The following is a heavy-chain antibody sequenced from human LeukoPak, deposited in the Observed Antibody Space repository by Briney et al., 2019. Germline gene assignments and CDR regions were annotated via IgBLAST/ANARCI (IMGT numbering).Heavy chain of an antibody. Sequence: GRSLRLSCAASGFTFSSYGMHWVRQAPGKGLEWVAVISYDGSNKYYADSVKGRFTISRDNSKNTLYLQMNSLRAEDTAVYYCARVQLERLRNYYSYNYMDVWGKGTTVTVSS. CDR2: ISYDGSNK. CDR1: GFTFSSYG. V-gene: IGHV3-30*03. D-gene: IGHD1-1*01. J-gene: IGHJ6*03. CDR3: ARVQLERLRNYYSYNYMDV.